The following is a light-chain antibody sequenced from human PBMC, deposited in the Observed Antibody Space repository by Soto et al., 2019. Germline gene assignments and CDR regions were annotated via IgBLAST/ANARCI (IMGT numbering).Light chain of an antibody. CDR1: QSVSSN. CDR2: GAS. V-gene: IGKV3-15*01. Sequence: EIVMTQSPATLSVSPGERATLSCRASQSVSSNLAWYQQKPGQAPRLLIYGASTRATGIPARFSGSGSGTEFTLTISSLQPEAFAVYYCQQYNNWPFFGQGIRLEIK. CDR3: QQYNNWPF. J-gene: IGKJ5*01.